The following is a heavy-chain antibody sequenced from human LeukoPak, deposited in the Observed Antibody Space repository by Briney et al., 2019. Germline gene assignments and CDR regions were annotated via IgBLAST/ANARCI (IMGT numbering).Heavy chain of an antibody. J-gene: IGHJ6*03. Sequence: PGGSLRLSCAASGFTFSSYAMSWVRQAPGKGLEWVSAISGSGGSTYYADSVKGRFTISRDNSKNTLYLQMNSLRAEDTAVYYCARDISQQMYYMDVWGKGTTVTVSS. D-gene: IGHD6-13*01. CDR1: GFTFSSYA. CDR3: ARDISQQMYYMDV. V-gene: IGHV3-23*01. CDR2: ISGSGGST.